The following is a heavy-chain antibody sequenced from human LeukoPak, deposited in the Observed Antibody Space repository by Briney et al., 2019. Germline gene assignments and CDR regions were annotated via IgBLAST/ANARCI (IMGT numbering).Heavy chain of an antibody. Sequence: ASVKVSCKASGGTFSSYAISWVRQAPGQGLEWMGWINTNTGNPTYAQGFTGRFVFSLDTSVSTAYLQISSLKAEDTAVYYCARAFRGPFSGPRGDAFDIWGQGTMVTVSS. J-gene: IGHJ3*02. CDR2: INTNTGNP. V-gene: IGHV7-4-1*02. CDR1: GGTFSSYA. D-gene: IGHD5-12*01. CDR3: ARAFRGPFSGPRGDAFDI.